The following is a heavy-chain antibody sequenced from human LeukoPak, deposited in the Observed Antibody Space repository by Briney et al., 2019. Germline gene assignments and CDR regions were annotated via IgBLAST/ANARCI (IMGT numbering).Heavy chain of an antibody. J-gene: IGHJ6*03. V-gene: IGHV4-34*01. CDR2: INHSGST. CDR1: GGSFSGYY. D-gene: IGHD5-18*01. Sequence: SETLSLTWAVYGGSFSGYYWSWIRQPPGKGREWIGEINHSGSTNYNPSLKSRVTISVDTSKNQFSLKLSSVTAADTAVYYCARVDTAITPRYYYYYYMDVWGKGTTVTISS. CDR3: ARVDTAITPRYYYYYYMDV.